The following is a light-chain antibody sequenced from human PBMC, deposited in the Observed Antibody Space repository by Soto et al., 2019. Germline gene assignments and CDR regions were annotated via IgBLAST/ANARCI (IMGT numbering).Light chain of an antibody. Sequence: QSALTQPASVSGSPGQSITISCAGSSSDVGKYNLVSWYQQHPGKAPKLMIYATNKRPSGVSNRFSGSKSGNTASLTISGLQAEDEADYHCCSYAGSDTFTFGGVTKLTVL. CDR1: SSDVGKYNL. J-gene: IGLJ2*01. CDR3: CSYAGSDTFT. CDR2: ATN. V-gene: IGLV2-23*02.